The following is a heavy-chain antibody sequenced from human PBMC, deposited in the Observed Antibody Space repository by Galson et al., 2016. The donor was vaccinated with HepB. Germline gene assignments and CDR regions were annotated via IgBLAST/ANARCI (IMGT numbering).Heavy chain of an antibody. Sequence: LSLTFTVSGGSISSYYWSWIRQPPGKGLEWIGYIYYSGSTNYNPSLKSRVTISVDTSKNQFSLKLSSVTAADTAVYYCARHLDPQSESYYYYYYGMDVWGQGTTVTVSS. V-gene: IGHV4-59*08. CDR3: ARHLDPQSESYYYYYYGMDV. CDR2: IYYSGST. J-gene: IGHJ6*02. D-gene: IGHD1-14*01. CDR1: GGSISSYY.